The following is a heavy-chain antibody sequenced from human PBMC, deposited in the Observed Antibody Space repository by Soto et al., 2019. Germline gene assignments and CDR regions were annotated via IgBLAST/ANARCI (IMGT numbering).Heavy chain of an antibody. CDR1: GFTFSSYG. V-gene: IGHV3-33*01. Sequence: GGSLRLSCAASGFTFSSYGMHWVRQAPGKGLEWVAVIWYDGSNKYYADSVKGRFTISRDNSKNTLYLQMNSLRAEDTAVYYCAREPPYPSYCSSTSSYRDYLEYWREGT. CDR3: AREPPYPSYCSSTSSYRDYLEY. CDR2: IWYDGSNK. D-gene: IGHD2-2*01. J-gene: IGHJ4*02.